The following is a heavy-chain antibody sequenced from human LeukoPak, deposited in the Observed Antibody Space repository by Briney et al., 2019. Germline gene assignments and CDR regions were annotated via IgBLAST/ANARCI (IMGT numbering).Heavy chain of an antibody. CDR1: GFTFSSSW. CDR2: TNSDESVT. CDR3: VRSRFTTSSFDY. Sequence: GGSLRLSCAASGFTFSSSWMQWVRQAPGQGLVWVSRTNSDESVTTYTNSVKGRFTISRDNAKNTLYLQMNGLRAEDTAMYYCVRSRFTTSSFDYRGQGTLVTVSS. D-gene: IGHD2-2*01. V-gene: IGHV3-74*03. J-gene: IGHJ4*02.